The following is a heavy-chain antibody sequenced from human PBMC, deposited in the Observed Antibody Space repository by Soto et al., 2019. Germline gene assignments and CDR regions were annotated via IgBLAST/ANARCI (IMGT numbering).Heavy chain of an antibody. D-gene: IGHD6-13*01. V-gene: IGHV3-23*01. CDR3: AKDQGWAAAGTLFH. J-gene: IGHJ4*02. Sequence: SLRLSCAASVFTFSSYAIIWFRHTPGKGLEWVSAITGTGETTYYPYSVKGRFTISRDNSKNTLYLRMNSLTLEDTAVYYCAKDQGWAAAGTLFHWGQGTLVTVSS. CDR2: ITGTGETT. CDR1: VFTFSSYA.